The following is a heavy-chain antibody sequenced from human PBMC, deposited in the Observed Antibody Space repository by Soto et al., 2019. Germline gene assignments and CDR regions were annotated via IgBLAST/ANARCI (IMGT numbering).Heavy chain of an antibody. CDR2: INTDGSFT. CDR3: AREGYTAMLN. Sequence: VGSLRLSCAASGFTFSSDWMHWVRQAPGKGLVWVSRINTDGSFTSYADSVKGRFTISRDNDKNTLYLQMNSLRAEDAAVYYCAREGYTAMLNWGQGTLVTV. D-gene: IGHD5-18*01. J-gene: IGHJ4*02. CDR1: GFTFSSDW. V-gene: IGHV3-74*01.